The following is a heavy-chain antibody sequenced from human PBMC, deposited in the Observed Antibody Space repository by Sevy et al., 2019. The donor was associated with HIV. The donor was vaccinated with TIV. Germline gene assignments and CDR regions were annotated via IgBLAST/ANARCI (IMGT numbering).Heavy chain of an antibody. J-gene: IGHJ6*02. V-gene: IGHV3-30*18. CDR2: ISYDGSNK. Sequence: GGSLRLSCAASGFTFSSYGMHWVRQAPGKGLEWVAVISYDGSNKYYADSVKGRFTISRDNSKNTLYLQMNSLRAEDTAVYYCAKERIYDYVWGSYRPGVLYYYGMDVWGQGTTVTVSS. CDR1: GFTFSSYG. D-gene: IGHD3-16*02. CDR3: AKERIYDYVWGSYRPGVLYYYGMDV.